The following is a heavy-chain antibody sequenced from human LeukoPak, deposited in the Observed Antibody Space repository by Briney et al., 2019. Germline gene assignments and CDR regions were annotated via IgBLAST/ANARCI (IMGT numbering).Heavy chain of an antibody. D-gene: IGHD2-2*01. CDR3: AKIGYCSSTSCPWDDAFDI. CDR1: GFTFSSYG. Sequence: GGSLRLSCAASGFTFSSYGMHWVRQAPGKGLEWVAVISYDGSNKYYADSVKGRFTISRDNSKNTLYLQMNSLGAEDTAVYYCAKIGYCSSTSCPWDDAFDIWGQGTMVTVSS. CDR2: ISYDGSNK. V-gene: IGHV3-30*18. J-gene: IGHJ3*02.